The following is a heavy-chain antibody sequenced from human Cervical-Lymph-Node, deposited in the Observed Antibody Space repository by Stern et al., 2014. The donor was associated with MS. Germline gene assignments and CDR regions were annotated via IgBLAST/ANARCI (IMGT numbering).Heavy chain of an antibody. V-gene: IGHV1-2*02. Sequence: VQLVESGAEVKKPGASVKVSCKASGYTFTGYYIHWVRQAPGQGLEWMGWIFPNNGDTNHAQNFQGRVTMTRDTSISTAYMEPSRLRSDDTAVYYCAKDGYNYWGQGTLVTVSS. CDR3: AKDGYNY. J-gene: IGHJ4*02. CDR1: GYTFTGYY. D-gene: IGHD5-24*01. CDR2: IFPNNGDT.